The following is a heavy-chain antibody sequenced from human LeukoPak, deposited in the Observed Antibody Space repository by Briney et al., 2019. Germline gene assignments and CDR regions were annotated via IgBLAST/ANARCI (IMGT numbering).Heavy chain of an antibody. CDR2: ISSSGSYI. CDR1: GFIFSSYS. CDR3: AKSIFGIVIMIDK. J-gene: IGHJ4*02. V-gene: IGHV3-21*01. D-gene: IGHD3-3*01. Sequence: GGSLRLSCAASGFIFSSYSMNWVRQAPGKGLEWVSSISSSGSYIYYADSVKGRFTISRDNAKNSLYLQMNSLGAEDTAVYYCAKSIFGIVIMIDKWGQGTLDTVSS.